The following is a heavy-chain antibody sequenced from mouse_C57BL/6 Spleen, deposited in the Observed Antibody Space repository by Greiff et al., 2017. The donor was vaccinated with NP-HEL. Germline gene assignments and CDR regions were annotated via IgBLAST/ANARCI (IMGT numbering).Heavy chain of an antibody. Sequence: QVQLQQPGAELVKPGASVKLSCKASGYTFTSYWMHWVKQRPGQGLEWIGMIHPNSGSTNYNEKFKSKATLTVDKSSSTAYMQISSLTSEDSAVYYCAIAGLGPLDYWGQGTTLTVSS. CDR1: GYTFTSYW. V-gene: IGHV1-64*01. CDR3: AIAGLGPLDY. J-gene: IGHJ2*01. CDR2: IHPNSGST. D-gene: IGHD4-1*01.